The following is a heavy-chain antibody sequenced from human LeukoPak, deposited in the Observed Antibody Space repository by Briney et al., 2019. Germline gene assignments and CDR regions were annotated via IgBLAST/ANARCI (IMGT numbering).Heavy chain of an antibody. J-gene: IGHJ5*02. CDR3: ARDLPYYYDSSGYSP. D-gene: IGHD3-22*01. V-gene: IGHV1-2*02. CDR1: GYTFTGYY. CDR2: INPNSGGT. Sequence: ASVKVSCKASGYTFTGYYMHWVRQAPGQGLEWMGWINPNSGGTNYAQKFQGRVTMTRDTSISTAYMELSRLRSDDTAVYYCARDLPYYYDSSGYSPWGQGTLVTVSS.